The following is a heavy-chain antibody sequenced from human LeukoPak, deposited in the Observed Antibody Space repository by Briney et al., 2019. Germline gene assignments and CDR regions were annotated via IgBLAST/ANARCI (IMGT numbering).Heavy chain of an antibody. CDR3: AKGAYYYDSSGYPPMEDYYYYMDV. CDR2: ISGSGGST. J-gene: IGHJ6*03. Sequence: GGSLRLSCAASGFTFSSYAMSWVRHAPGKGLEWVSAISGSGGSTYYADSVKGRFTISRDNSKNTLYLQMNSLRAEDTAVYYCAKGAYYYDSSGYPPMEDYYYYMDVWGKGTTVTISS. CDR1: GFTFSSYA. D-gene: IGHD3-22*01. V-gene: IGHV3-23*01.